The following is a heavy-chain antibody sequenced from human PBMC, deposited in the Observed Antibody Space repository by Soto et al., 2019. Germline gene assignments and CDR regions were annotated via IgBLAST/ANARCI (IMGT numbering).Heavy chain of an antibody. Sequence: ETLSLTCTVSGGSISSYYWSWIRQPPGKGLEWIGYIYYSGSTNYNPSLKSQVTISVDTSKNQFSLKLSSVTAADTAVYYCARDRVVRGVRVMDVWGQGTTVTVSS. V-gene: IGHV4-59*01. CDR2: IYYSGST. CDR3: ARDRVVRGVRVMDV. CDR1: GGSISSYY. J-gene: IGHJ6*02. D-gene: IGHD3-10*01.